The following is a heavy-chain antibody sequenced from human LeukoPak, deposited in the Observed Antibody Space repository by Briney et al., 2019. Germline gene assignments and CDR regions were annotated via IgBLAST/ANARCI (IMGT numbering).Heavy chain of an antibody. CDR2: ISSSGSTI. V-gene: IGHV3-11*04. CDR1: GFTFSDYY. J-gene: IGHJ4*02. Sequence: GGSLRLSCAASGFTFSDYYMSWIRQAPGKGLEWVSYISSSGSTIYYADSVKGRFTISRDNAKNSLYLQMNSPRAEDTAVYYCASRRYYDSSDIDYWGQGTLVTVSS. CDR3: ASRRYYDSSDIDY. D-gene: IGHD3-22*01.